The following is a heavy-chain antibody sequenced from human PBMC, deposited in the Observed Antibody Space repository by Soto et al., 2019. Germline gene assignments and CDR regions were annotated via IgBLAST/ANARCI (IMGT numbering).Heavy chain of an antibody. D-gene: IGHD2-2*01. CDR3: ARGYCSSTSCSFDY. CDR2: ISANNGNT. J-gene: IGHJ4*02. V-gene: IGHV1-18*01. CDR1: GYTFTSYG. Sequence: ASVKVSCKASGYTFTSYGISWVRQAPGQGLEWMGWISANNGNTSYAQKFQGRVTMTTGTSISTAYMELSSLRSEDTAVYYCARGYCSSTSCSFDYWGQGTLVTVSS.